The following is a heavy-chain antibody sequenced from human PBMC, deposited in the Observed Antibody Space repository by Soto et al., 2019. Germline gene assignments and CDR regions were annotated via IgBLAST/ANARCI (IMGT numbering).Heavy chain of an antibody. CDR1: GFTFSDYY. V-gene: IGHV3-11*01. CDR3: ARDRHGDSSSPTDY. CDR2: ISSSGSTI. D-gene: IGHD6-6*01. Sequence: LRLSCAASGFTFSDYYMSWIRQAPGKGLEWVSYISSSGSTIYYADSVKGRFTISRDNAKNSLYLQMNSLRAEDTAVYYCARDRHGDSSSPTDYWGQGTLVTVSS. J-gene: IGHJ4*02.